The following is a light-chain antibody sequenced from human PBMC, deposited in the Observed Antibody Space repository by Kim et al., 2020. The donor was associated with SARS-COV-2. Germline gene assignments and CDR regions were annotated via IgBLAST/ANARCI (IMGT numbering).Light chain of an antibody. J-gene: IGKJ2*01. CDR1: QSVASNH. Sequence: EIVLTQSPGTLSLSPGERATLSCRASQSVASNHIAWFQQKPGQTPRLLIYGTSSRVTGISDRFSASGSGTDFTLTISRLEPEDFAVYYCQQYGNSPYTFGQGTKLEIK. CDR2: GTS. V-gene: IGKV3-20*01. CDR3: QQYGNSPYT.